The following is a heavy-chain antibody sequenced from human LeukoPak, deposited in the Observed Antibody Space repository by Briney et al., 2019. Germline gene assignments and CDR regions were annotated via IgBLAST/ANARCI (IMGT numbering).Heavy chain of an antibody. Sequence: GGSLRLSCGASGFTFNAYTMHWVRQVRGKGLEWVSSMSSSRDYVFYADSVKGRFTIFRDNANQSLDLEMSSLRGEDTAIYYCARGLVGAAFDYWGRGTLVTVSS. CDR2: MSSSRDYV. CDR3: ARGLVGAAFDY. V-gene: IGHV3-21*01. D-gene: IGHD1-26*01. J-gene: IGHJ4*02. CDR1: GFTFNAYT.